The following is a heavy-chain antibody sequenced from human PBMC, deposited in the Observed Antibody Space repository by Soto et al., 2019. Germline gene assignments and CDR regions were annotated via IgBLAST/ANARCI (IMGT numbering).Heavy chain of an antibody. V-gene: IGHV3-23*01. D-gene: IGHD6-6*01. CDR3: AVLAGSSSDYYYGMDG. CDR2: ISGSGGST. Sequence: PGGSLRLSCAASGFTFSSYAMSWVRQAPGKGLEWVSAISGSGGSTYYADSVEGRFTISRDNSKNTLYLQMNSLRAEDTAVYYCAVLAGSSSDYYYGMDGWGQGTTVTVSS. CDR1: GFTFSSYA. J-gene: IGHJ6*02.